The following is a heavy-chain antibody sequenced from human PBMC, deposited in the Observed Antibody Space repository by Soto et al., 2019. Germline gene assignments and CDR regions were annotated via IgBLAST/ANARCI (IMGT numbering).Heavy chain of an antibody. V-gene: IGHV3-11*05. CDR2: ISSSSSYT. J-gene: IGHJ4*02. Sequence: QVQLVESGGGLAKPGGSLRLSCAASGFTFSDYYMSWIRQAPGKGLEWVSYISSSSSYTNYADSVKGRFTISRDNAKNSLYLQMNSLRAEDTAVYYCARGAQQQLVLPDYWGQGTLVTVSS. D-gene: IGHD6-13*01. CDR3: ARGAQQQLVLPDY. CDR1: GFTFSDYY.